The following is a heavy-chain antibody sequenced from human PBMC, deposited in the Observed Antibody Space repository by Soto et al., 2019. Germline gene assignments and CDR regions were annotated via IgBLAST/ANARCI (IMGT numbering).Heavy chain of an antibody. CDR3: ARDLVLAVAGSDNWFDP. D-gene: IGHD6-19*01. J-gene: IGHJ5*02. Sequence: ASVKVSCKASGYTFTSYGISWVRQAPGQGLEWMGWISSYNGNTNYAQKLQDRVTMTTDTSTSTAYMELRSLRSDDTAVYYCARDLVLAVAGSDNWFDPWGQGTLVTVSS. V-gene: IGHV1-18*04. CDR1: GYTFTSYG. CDR2: ISSYNGNT.